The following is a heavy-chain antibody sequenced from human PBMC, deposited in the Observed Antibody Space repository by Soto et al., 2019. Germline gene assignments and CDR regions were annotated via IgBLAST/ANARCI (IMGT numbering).Heavy chain of an antibody. Sequence: ASVKVSCKASGYTFTSYAMHWVRQAPGQGLEWMGWISAYNGNTNYAQKLQGRVTMTTDTSTSTAYMELRSLRSDDTAVYYCARDAQNYDFWSGSFTYDYWGQGTLVTVSS. CDR3: ARDAQNYDFWSGSFTYDY. CDR2: ISAYNGNT. V-gene: IGHV1-18*01. D-gene: IGHD3-3*01. J-gene: IGHJ4*02. CDR1: GYTFTSYA.